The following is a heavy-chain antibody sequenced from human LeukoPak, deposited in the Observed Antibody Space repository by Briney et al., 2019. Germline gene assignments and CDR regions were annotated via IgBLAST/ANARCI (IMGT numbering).Heavy chain of an antibody. CDR2: IYYSGST. D-gene: IGHD3-16*01. CDR1: GGSLSSYY. V-gene: IGHV4-59*01. CDR3: ARGREGGLDY. Sequence: SETLSLTCTVSGGSLSSYYWSWIGQPPGKGLEWIGYIYYSGSTNYNPSLKSRVTISVDTSKNQFSLKLSSVTAADTAVYYCARGREGGLDYWGQGTLVTVSS. J-gene: IGHJ4*02.